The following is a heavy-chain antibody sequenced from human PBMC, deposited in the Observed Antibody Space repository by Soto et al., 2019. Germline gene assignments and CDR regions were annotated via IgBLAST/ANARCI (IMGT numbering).Heavy chain of an antibody. CDR2: IYYSGST. V-gene: IGHV4-39*01. CDR3: ARSLTTVVTMDV. Sequence: PSETLSLSCTVSGGSISTGTFYWGWIRQPPGKGLEWIGNIYYSGSTYYNPSLKSRVTISVDTSKNQFSLKLSSVTAADTAVYYCARSLTTVVTMDVWGQGTTVTVSS. J-gene: IGHJ6*02. D-gene: IGHD4-17*01. CDR1: GGSISTGTFY.